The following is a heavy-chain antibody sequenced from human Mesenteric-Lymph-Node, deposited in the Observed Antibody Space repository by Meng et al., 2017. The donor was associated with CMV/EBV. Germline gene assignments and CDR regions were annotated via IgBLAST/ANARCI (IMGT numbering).Heavy chain of an antibody. Sequence: GESLKISCAASGFTFTTYNMNWVRQAPGKGLEWVSSISSSSRDIKYADSVKGRLTISRDNSKNTLYLQMNSLRAEDTAVYYCARSRRSTSFLYYFDYWGQGTLVTVSS. CDR2: ISSSSRDI. V-gene: IGHV3-21*04. CDR1: GFTFTTYN. CDR3: ARSRRSTSFLYYFDY. D-gene: IGHD2-2*01. J-gene: IGHJ4*02.